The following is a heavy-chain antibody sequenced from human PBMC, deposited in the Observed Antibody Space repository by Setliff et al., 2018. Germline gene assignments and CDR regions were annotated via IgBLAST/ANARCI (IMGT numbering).Heavy chain of an antibody. J-gene: IGHJ3*02. Sequence: LRLSCAASGFTFRSYEMNWVRQAPGKELEWISYITTSGSTIYYADSVKGRFTISRDNAKNSLYLPMNSLRAEDTAVYYCASHEPWLWNAFDIWGQGTMVTVSS. CDR1: GFTFRSYE. CDR3: ASHEPWLWNAFDI. V-gene: IGHV3-48*03. D-gene: IGHD6-19*01. CDR2: ITTSGSTI.